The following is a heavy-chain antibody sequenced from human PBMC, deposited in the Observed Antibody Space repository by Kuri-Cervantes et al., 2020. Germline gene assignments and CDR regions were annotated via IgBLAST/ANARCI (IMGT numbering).Heavy chain of an antibody. CDR2: INPSGGST. V-gene: IGHV1-46*01. Sequence: ASVKVSCKASGYTFTSYYMHWVRQAPGQGLEWMGIINPSGGSTSYAQKFQGRVTMTRDTPTSTAYMELRSLRSDDTAVYHCATDHVADDGDYFYYGMDVWGQGTTVTVSS. D-gene: IGHD4-17*01. CDR3: ATDHVADDGDYFYYGMDV. J-gene: IGHJ6*02. CDR1: GYTFTSYY.